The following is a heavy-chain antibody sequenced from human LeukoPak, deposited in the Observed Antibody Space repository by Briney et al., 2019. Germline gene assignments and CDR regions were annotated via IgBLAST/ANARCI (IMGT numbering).Heavy chain of an antibody. CDR3: ARSMGRDYYGSGSYYNGWIDY. CDR2: IIPILGIA. Sequence: GASVKVSCKASGGTFSSYAISWARQAPGQGLEWMGRIIPILGIANYAQKFQGRVTITADKSTSTAYMELSSLRSEDTAVYYCARSMGRDYYGSGSYYNGWIDYWGQGTLVTVSS. J-gene: IGHJ4*02. D-gene: IGHD3-10*01. V-gene: IGHV1-69*04. CDR1: GGTFSSYA.